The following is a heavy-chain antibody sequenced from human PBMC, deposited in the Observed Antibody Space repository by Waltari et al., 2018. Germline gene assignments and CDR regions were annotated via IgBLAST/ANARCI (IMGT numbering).Heavy chain of an antibody. CDR2: INPTSGGT. V-gene: IGHV1-2*02. CDR3: ARGPLSYGDYPFDY. Sequence: QVQLVQSGAEVKKPGASVKVSCKASGYTFTGYYMHWVRQAPGQGMEWWGGINPTSGGTKNDQKFQGRVTMTRDTSTSTAYMMLSRLGSDDTAVYYCARGPLSYGDYPFDYWGQGTLVTVSS. D-gene: IGHD4-17*01. CDR1: GYTFTGYY. J-gene: IGHJ4*02.